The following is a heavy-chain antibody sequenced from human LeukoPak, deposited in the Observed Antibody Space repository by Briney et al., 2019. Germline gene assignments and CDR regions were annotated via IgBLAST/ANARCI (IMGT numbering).Heavy chain of an antibody. Sequence: ASVKVSCKASGYTFTGYYMHWVRQAPGQGLEWMGWINPNSGGTNYAQKFQGRVTMTRDTSINTAYMELGRLRSDDTAVYYCAKDYYDILTGSNDYWGQGTLVTVSS. J-gene: IGHJ4*02. CDR2: INPNSGGT. D-gene: IGHD3-9*01. V-gene: IGHV1-2*02. CDR1: GYTFTGYY. CDR3: AKDYYDILTGSNDY.